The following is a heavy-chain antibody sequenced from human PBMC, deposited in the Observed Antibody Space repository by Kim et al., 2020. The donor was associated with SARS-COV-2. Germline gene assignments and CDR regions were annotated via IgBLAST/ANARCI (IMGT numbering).Heavy chain of an antibody. J-gene: IGHJ3*02. CDR2: IYYSGST. CDR1: GGSISSGGYY. CDR3: PRSRITMIVVVDAFDI. D-gene: IGHD3-22*01. Sequence: SETLSLTCTVSGGSISSGGYYWSWIRQHPGKGLEWIGYIYYSGSTYYNPSLKSRVTISVDTSKNQFSLKLSSVTAADTAVYYCPRSRITMIVVVDAFDIWGQGTMVTVSS. V-gene: IGHV4-31*03.